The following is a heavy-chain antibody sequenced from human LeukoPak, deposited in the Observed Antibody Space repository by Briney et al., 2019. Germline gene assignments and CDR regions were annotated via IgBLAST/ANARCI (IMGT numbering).Heavy chain of an antibody. CDR2: FDPEDGET. J-gene: IGHJ4*02. CDR3: ATVPKPYYYDSSGYLDY. CDR1: GHTLTELS. D-gene: IGHD3-22*01. V-gene: IGHV1-24*01. Sequence: ASVKVSCKVSGHTLTELSMHWVRQAPGKGLEWMGGFDPEDGETIYAQKFQGRVTMTEDTSTDTAYMELSSLRSEDTAVYYCATVPKPYYYDSSGYLDYWGQGTLVTVSS.